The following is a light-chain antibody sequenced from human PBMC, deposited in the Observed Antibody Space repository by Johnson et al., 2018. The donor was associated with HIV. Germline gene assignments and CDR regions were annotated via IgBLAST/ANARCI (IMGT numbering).Light chain of an antibody. CDR3: GIWDSSLSSGV. CDR1: SSNIGNNY. CDR2: DID. J-gene: IGLJ1*01. Sequence: QSVLTQPPSVSAAPGQKVTISCSGSSSNIGNNYVSWYQQLPGTAPKLLIYDIDKRPSGIPDRFSGSQSGTSATLDISGLPTGDEADYYCGIWDSSLSSGVFGTGTKVTVL. V-gene: IGLV1-51*01.